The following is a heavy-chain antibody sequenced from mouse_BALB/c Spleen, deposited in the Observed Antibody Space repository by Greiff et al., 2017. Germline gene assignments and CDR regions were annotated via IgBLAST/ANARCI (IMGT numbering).Heavy chain of an antibody. CDR2: IYPGSGST. J-gene: IGHJ2*01. CDR1: GYNFTSYW. CDR3: ALYGNYGGSYFDY. V-gene: IGHV1-55*01. D-gene: IGHD2-1*01. Sequence: QVQLQQPGAELVKPGTSVKLSCKASGYNFTSYWINWVKLRPGQGLEWIGDIYPGSGSTNYNEKFKSKATLTVDTSSSTAYMQLSSLASEDSALYYCALYGNYGGSYFDYWGQGTTLTVSS.